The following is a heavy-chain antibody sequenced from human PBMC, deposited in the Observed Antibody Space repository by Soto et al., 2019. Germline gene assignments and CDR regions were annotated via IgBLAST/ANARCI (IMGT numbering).Heavy chain of an antibody. CDR2: IIPIFGTA. CDR1: GGTFSSYA. J-gene: IGHJ5*02. D-gene: IGHD6-13*01. V-gene: IGHV1-69*13. Sequence: AVEVSCKASGGTFSSYAISWVGQAPGQGLEWMGGIIPIFGTANYAQKFQGRVTITADESTSTAYMELSSLRSEDTAVYYCASVPYSSSWYVFGTLDPWGQGTLVTFSS. CDR3: ASVPYSSSWYVFGTLDP.